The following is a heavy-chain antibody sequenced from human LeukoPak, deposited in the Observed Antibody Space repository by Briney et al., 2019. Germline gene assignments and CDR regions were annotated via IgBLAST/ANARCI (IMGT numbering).Heavy chain of an antibody. CDR3: ALLEDVVVVAATTSHWFDP. Sequence: ASVKVSCKASGYTFTGYYMHWVRQALGQGLEWMGWINPNSGGTNYAQKFQGRVTMTRDTSISTAYMELSRLRSDDTAVYYCALLEDVVVVAATTSHWFDPWGQGTLVTVSS. D-gene: IGHD2-15*01. CDR1: GYTFTGYY. CDR2: INPNSGGT. J-gene: IGHJ5*02. V-gene: IGHV1-2*02.